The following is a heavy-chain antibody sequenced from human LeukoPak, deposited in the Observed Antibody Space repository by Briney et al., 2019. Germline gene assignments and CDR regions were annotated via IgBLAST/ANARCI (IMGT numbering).Heavy chain of an antibody. Sequence: XVRQAXGKGLEWVANIKQDGSEIYYVDSVKGRFTISRDNAKNSLYLQMNSLRAEDTAVYYCSRSLDYWGQGTLVTVSS. CDR3: SRSLDY. J-gene: IGHJ4*02. CDR2: IKQDGSEI. V-gene: IGHV3-7*01.